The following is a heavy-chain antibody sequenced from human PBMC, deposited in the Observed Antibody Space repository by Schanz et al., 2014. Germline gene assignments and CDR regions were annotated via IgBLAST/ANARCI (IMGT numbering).Heavy chain of an antibody. J-gene: IGHJ4*02. D-gene: IGHD3-9*01. V-gene: IGHV3-23*04. Sequence: VQLVESGGGLVKPGGSLRLSCAASGFTFSDHYMDWVRQAPGKGLEWVSGMSGSGSSTYYADSVKGRFTISRDNSKNTLYLQMNSLRAEDTAVYYCAKHVRSLTGNDYWGQGTLVTVSS. CDR1: GFTFSDHY. CDR3: AKHVRSLTGNDY. CDR2: MSGSGSST.